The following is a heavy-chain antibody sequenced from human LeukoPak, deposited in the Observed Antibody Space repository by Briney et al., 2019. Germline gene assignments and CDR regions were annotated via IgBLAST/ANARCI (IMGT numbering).Heavy chain of an antibody. D-gene: IGHD3-16*02. J-gene: IGHJ4*02. CDR1: GFTFSTYW. V-gene: IGHV3-7*01. Sequence: GGSLRLSCAASGFTFSTYWMSWVRQAPGKGLEWVANIKEDGSEKYYGDSVKGRFTISRDNAKNSLYLEMNSLRVEDTAVYYWAGDSYCYQWGQGTLVTVSS. CDR2: IKEDGSEK. CDR3: AGDSYCYQ.